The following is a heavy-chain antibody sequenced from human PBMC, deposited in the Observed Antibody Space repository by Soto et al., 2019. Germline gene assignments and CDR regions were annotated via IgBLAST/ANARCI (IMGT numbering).Heavy chain of an antibody. V-gene: IGHV1-46*01. CDR3: ATWRNWFDP. CDR2: IKPSGGGT. CDR1: GNTFSTYY. J-gene: IGHJ5*02. Sequence: QVQLVQSGAEVKKPGASVKVSCKASGNTFSTYYMNWVRQAPGQGLEWMGLIKPSGGGTVYAQKCQGRVTMTMDTSTTTVYMELSSLTSEDTAVYYCATWRNWFDPWGQGTLVTVSS.